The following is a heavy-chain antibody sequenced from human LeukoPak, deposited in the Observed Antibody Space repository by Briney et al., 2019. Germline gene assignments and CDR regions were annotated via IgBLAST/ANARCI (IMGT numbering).Heavy chain of an antibody. CDR1: GFTFSSYA. Sequence: QAGGSLRLSCAASGFTFSSYAMSWVRQAPGKGLEWVSAISGSGASTYYADSVKGRFTISRDNAKDSLYLQMNSLRAEDTAVYYCARESGYCSSTSCYTIPIRYYGMDVWGQGTTVTVSS. J-gene: IGHJ6*02. CDR2: ISGSGAST. CDR3: ARESGYCSSTSCYTIPIRYYGMDV. V-gene: IGHV3-23*01. D-gene: IGHD2-2*02.